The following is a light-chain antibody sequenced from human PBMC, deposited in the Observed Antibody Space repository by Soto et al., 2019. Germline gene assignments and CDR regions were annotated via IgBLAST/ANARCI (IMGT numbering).Light chain of an antibody. CDR2: KAS. Sequence: DIQMTQSPSTLSASVGDTVTITCRASQSISNWLAWYQQKPGQAPKLLIHKASTLESGVPSRFSGGGSGTEFPVPVSRLQPDDFATFYCQQYDRFPYTFGQGTKLHIK. V-gene: IGKV1-5*03. CDR1: QSISNW. J-gene: IGKJ2*01. CDR3: QQYDRFPYT.